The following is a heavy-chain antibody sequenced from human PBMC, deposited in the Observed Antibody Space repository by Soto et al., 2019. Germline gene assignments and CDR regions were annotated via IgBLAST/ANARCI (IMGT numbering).Heavy chain of an antibody. CDR2: IFSSGST. J-gene: IGHJ4*02. D-gene: IGHD6-6*01. CDR1: GGSISSGGYY. Sequence: PSETLSLTCTVSGGSISSGGYYWSWIRQHPGKGLEWIGYIFSSGSTYYNPSLKSRVTMSVDTSKNQFCLKLTSVTAADTAVYYCTRECSTSSPCAYWGQGTLVTVSS. CDR3: TRECSTSSPCAY. V-gene: IGHV4-31*03.